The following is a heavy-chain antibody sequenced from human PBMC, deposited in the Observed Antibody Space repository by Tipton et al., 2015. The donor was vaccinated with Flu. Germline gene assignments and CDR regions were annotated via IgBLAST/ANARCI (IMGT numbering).Heavy chain of an antibody. CDR3: ASSGSYWMMFDY. CDR2: IYSGGST. D-gene: IGHD3-10*01. Sequence: GSLRLSCAASGFSVSSNYMSWVRQAPGKGLEWVSVIYSGGSTYYADSAKGRFTISRDNSKNTLYLQMNSLRAEDTAVYYCASSGSYWMMFDYWGQGTLVTVSS. CDR1: GFSVSSNY. V-gene: IGHV3-53*01. J-gene: IGHJ4*02.